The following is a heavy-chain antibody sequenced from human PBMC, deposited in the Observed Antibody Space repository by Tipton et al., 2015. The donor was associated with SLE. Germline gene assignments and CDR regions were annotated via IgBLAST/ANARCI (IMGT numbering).Heavy chain of an antibody. Sequence: TLSLTCTISGGSITTYYWSWIRQPPGKGLEWIGYIYNSGSTYYNPSLKSRLTISLDTSKNHLYLDLTSVTAADTAVYFCARDGGTGAWGFFDNWGQGMLVTVSS. CDR3: ARDGGTGAWGFFDN. V-gene: IGHV4-4*08. CDR2: IYNSGST. J-gene: IGHJ4*02. CDR1: GGSITTYY. D-gene: IGHD1-26*01.